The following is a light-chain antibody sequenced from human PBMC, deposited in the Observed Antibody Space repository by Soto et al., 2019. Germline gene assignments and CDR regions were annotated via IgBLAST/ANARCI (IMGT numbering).Light chain of an antibody. J-gene: IGKJ1*01. Sequence: DIQMTQSPSTLSASVGARVAITCRASETITNWLALYQLQPGKAPKLLLYEASTFESGVPSRFSGSGSGTEFTLTISSLPPDDFATYCCQQYYSFSRTFGQGTKVEIK. CDR1: ETITNW. CDR3: QQYYSFSRT. CDR2: EAS. V-gene: IGKV1-5*03.